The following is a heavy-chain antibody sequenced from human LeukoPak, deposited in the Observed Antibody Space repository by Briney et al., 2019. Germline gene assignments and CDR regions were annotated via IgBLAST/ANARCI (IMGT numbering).Heavy chain of an antibody. J-gene: IGHJ6*02. D-gene: IGHD3-16*01. CDR3: ARDLFGGSCGMDV. Sequence: GGSLRLSCAASGITFSSYSMNWVRQAPGKGLEWVSSISSSSSYIYYADSVKGRFTISRDNAKNSLYLQMNSLRAEDTAVYYCARDLFGGSCGMDVWGQGTTVTVSS. CDR1: GITFSSYS. CDR2: ISSSSSYI. V-gene: IGHV3-21*01.